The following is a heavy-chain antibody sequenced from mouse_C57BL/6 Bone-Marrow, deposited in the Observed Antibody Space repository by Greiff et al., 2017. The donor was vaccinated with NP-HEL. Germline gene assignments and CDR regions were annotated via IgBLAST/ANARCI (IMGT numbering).Heavy chain of an antibody. D-gene: IGHD1-1*01. J-gene: IGHJ4*01. CDR3: ASLRYYSDAMDY. V-gene: IGHV1-64*01. CDR1: GYTFTSYW. CDR2: IHPNSGST. Sequence: VQLQQPGAELVKPGASVKLSCKASGYTFTSYWMHWVKQRPGQGLEWIGMIHPNSGSTNYNEKFKSKATLTVDKSSSTAYMQLSSLTSEDSAVYYCASLRYYSDAMDYWGQGTSVTVSS.